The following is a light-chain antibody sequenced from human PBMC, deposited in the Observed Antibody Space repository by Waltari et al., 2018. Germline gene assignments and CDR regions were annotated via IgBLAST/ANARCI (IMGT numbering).Light chain of an antibody. V-gene: IGKV4-1*01. Sequence: IVMPQSPVSLSVSLGERPTLHCKPSRSVLYSPNNKNYLSWYQQKPGQPPKLLIYWASTRESGVPDRFSGSGSGTDFTLTISSLQAEDVALYYCQQFYGSPFTFGGGTKVEIK. CDR2: WAS. J-gene: IGKJ4*01. CDR1: RSVLYSPNNKNY. CDR3: QQFYGSPFT.